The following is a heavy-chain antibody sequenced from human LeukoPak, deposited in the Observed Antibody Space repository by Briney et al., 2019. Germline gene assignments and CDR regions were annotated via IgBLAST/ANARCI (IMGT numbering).Heavy chain of an antibody. D-gene: IGHD3/OR15-3a*01. CDR2: IYTSGST. CDR1: GGSISSGSYY. Sequence: NPSETLSLTCTVSGGSISSGSYYWSWIRQPAGRGLEWIGRIYTSGSTNYNPSLKSRVTISVDTSKNQFSLKLSSVTAADTAVYYCAREKDFFFDYWGQGTLVTVSS. CDR3: AREKDFFFDY. J-gene: IGHJ4*02. V-gene: IGHV4-61*02.